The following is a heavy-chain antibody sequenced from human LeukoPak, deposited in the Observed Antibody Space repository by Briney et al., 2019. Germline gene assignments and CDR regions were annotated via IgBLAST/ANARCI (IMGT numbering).Heavy chain of an antibody. CDR3: ARAKNWGYDY. D-gene: IGHD3-16*01. CDR2: MNPNNGDT. J-gene: IGHJ4*02. Sequence: ASVKVSCKTSGYTFTDPYIHWMRQAPGQGFEWMGWMNPNNGDTNYGQKFQGRVSMTRDTSIRTAYMELRRLRLDDTAVYFCARAKNWGYDYWGQGTLVTVS. V-gene: IGHV1-2*02. CDR1: GYTFTDPY.